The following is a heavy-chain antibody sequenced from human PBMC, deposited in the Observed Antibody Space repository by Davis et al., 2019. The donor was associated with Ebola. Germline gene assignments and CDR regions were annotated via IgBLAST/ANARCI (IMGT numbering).Heavy chain of an antibody. D-gene: IGHD2-2*01. CDR2: IYYSGST. J-gene: IGHJ6*04. V-gene: IGHV4-39*01. CDR3: ARGLFVVVPAAIYYYYGMDV. CDR1: GGSISSGGYY. Sequence: SETLSLTCTVSGGSISSGGYYWSWIRQHPGKGLEWIGSIYYSGSTYYNPSLKSRVTISVDTSKNQFSLKLSSVTAADTAVYYCARGLFVVVPAAIYYYYGMDVWGKGTTVTVSS.